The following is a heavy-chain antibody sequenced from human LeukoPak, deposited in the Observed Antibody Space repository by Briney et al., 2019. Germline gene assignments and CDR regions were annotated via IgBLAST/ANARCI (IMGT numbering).Heavy chain of an antibody. CDR3: ATAVAGSFDY. CDR2: FDPEDAET. V-gene: IGHV1-24*01. CDR1: GYTLTEFS. Sequence: ASVKVSCMVSGYTLTEFSMHWVRQAPGKGLEWMGGFDPEDAETIYAQKFQGRLTMTEDTSTDTVYMELSSLRSEDTAVYYCATAVAGSFDYWGQGTLVTASS. J-gene: IGHJ4*02. D-gene: IGHD6-19*01.